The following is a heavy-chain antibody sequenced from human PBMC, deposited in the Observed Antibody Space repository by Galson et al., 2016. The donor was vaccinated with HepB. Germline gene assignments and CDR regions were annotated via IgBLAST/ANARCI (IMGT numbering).Heavy chain of an antibody. D-gene: IGHD3-10*01. CDR2: IYWNDDK. J-gene: IGHJ4*02. CDR3: AHLDYYVSGIYYIPVH. CDR1: GFSLSTSAVG. V-gene: IGHV2-5*01. Sequence: PALVKPTQTLTLTCTFSGFSLSTSAVGVGWIRQPPGKALEWLALIYWNDDKRYSPSLKSRLTITKDTSKNQVVLTVTNMDPADTATYYCAHLDYYVSGIYYIPVHWGQGTLVTVSS.